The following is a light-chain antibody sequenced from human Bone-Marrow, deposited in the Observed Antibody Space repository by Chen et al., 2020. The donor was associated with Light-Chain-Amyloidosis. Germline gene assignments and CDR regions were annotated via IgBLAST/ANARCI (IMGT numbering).Light chain of an antibody. CDR3: QVWDRSSDRPV. CDR1: NIGSTS. CDR2: DDS. J-gene: IGLJ3*02. V-gene: IGLV3-21*02. Sequence: SYVLTQPSSVSVAPGQTATIACGGNNIGSTSVHWYQQPPGQAPLLVVDDDSDRSSGIPERLSGSNSGNTATLTISRVEAGDEADYYCQVWDRSSDRPVFGGGTKLTVL.